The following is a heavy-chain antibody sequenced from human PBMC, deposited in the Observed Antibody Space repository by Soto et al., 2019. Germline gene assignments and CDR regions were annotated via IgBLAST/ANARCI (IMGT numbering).Heavy chain of an antibody. CDR3: GTGWHLYFHY. Sequence: GGSLRLSCAAPGFTFTDYAMNWVRQAPGKGLEWVSAISGSGGSTFYADSVKGRFTISRDNSKNTLYLQMNSLRADDTAVYYCGTGWHLYFHYWGQGTLVTVSS. J-gene: IGHJ4*02. CDR2: ISGSGGST. D-gene: IGHD2-15*01. CDR1: GFTFTDYA. V-gene: IGHV3-23*01.